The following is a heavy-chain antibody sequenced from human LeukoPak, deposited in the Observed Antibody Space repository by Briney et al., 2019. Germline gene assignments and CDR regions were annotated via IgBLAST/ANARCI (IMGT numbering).Heavy chain of an antibody. Sequence: PGGSLRLSCAASGFTFNTYAMSCVRQAPGKGLEWVSMITSGGRSTYYADSVKGRFTISRDNSRNTVYLQMDSLRAEDTAVYYCARDSIYCRGTTCLLMDVWGKGTTFTVSS. CDR3: ARDSIYCRGTTCLLMDV. D-gene: IGHD1-7*01. V-gene: IGHV3-23*01. CDR2: ITSGGRST. CDR1: GFTFNTYA. J-gene: IGHJ6*04.